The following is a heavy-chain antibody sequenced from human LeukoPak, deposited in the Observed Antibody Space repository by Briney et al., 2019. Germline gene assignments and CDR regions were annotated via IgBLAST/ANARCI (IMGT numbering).Heavy chain of an antibody. CDR1: GFTFSSYG. D-gene: IGHD6-6*01. CDR3: AKDLLERELVLDY. J-gene: IGHJ4*02. V-gene: IGHV3-33*06. CDR2: IWYDGSNK. Sequence: GGSLRLSCAASGFTFSSYGMHWVRQAPGKGLEWVAVIWYDGSNKYYAASVKGRFTISRYNSKNTLYLQMNSLRAEDTAVYYCAKDLLERELVLDYWGQGALVTVSS.